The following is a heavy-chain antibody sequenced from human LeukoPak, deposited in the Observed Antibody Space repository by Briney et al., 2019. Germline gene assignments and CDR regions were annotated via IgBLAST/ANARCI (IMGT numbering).Heavy chain of an antibody. D-gene: IGHD5-18*01. CDR2: VSNDGTKK. CDR1: GFTFSAYG. J-gene: IGHJ4*02. CDR3: AKPHGYSFTYYFYY. V-gene: IGHV3-30*18. Sequence: PGGSLRFSCAASGFTFSAYGVHWVRQAPGKGLEWVAVVSNDGTKKDYADSVKGRFIISRDNSKNTLYPQMNSLRAEDTAVYYCAKPHGYSFTYYFYYWGQATNPSVSS.